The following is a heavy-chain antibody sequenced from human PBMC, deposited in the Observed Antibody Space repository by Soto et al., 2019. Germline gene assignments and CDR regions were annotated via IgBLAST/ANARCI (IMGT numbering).Heavy chain of an antibody. J-gene: IGHJ4*02. CDR1: GFTFSNYA. D-gene: IGHD3-10*01. Sequence: EVQLLESGGSLVQPGGSLRLSCAASGFTFSNYAMNWVRQAPGKGLEWVSVISGSGGSTYYADSVKGRFTISRDNSKNTLYLQMNSLRAEDTAVYYCAKRGSGSYYDYWGQGTLVTVSS. CDR2: ISGSGGST. CDR3: AKRGSGSYYDY. V-gene: IGHV3-23*01.